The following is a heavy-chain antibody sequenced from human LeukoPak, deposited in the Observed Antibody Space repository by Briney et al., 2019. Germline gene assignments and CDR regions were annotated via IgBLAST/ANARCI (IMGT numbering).Heavy chain of an antibody. Sequence: SGPTLVKPPQTPTLTCTFSGFSLSTSGVGVGWIRQPPGKALEWLALIYWDDDKRYSPSLKSRLTITKDTSKNQVVLTMTNMDPVDTATYYCAHYGVDEGEDNWFDPWGQGTLVTVSS. CDR3: AHYGVDEGEDNWFDP. J-gene: IGHJ5*02. CDR2: IYWDDDK. CDR1: GFSLSTSGVG. V-gene: IGHV2-5*02. D-gene: IGHD4-17*01.